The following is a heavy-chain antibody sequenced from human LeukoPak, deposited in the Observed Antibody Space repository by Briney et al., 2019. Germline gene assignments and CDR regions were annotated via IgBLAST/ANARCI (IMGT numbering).Heavy chain of an antibody. CDR1: GHTFNSYD. D-gene: IGHD3-10*01. CDR2: MNPHSGNT. CDR3: ARRELFGDYFDS. V-gene: IGHV1-8*01. J-gene: IGHJ4*02. Sequence: ASVKVSCKTSGHTFNSYDINWVRQTTGQGLEWMGWMNPHSGNTDYAQKLQGRVTITRNTSISTVYMGLTSLRYEDTAVYYCARRELFGDYFDSWGQGTLVTVSS.